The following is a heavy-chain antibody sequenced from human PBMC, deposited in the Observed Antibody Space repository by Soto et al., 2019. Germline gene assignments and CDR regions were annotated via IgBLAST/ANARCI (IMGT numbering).Heavy chain of an antibody. V-gene: IGHV3-23*01. D-gene: IGHD6-6*01. CDR2: ISGSGGST. CDR1: GFTFSSYA. CDR3: AKRGSSGPVLRSWFDP. Sequence: HPGGSLRLSCAASGFTFSSYAMSWVRQAPGKGLEWVSAISGSGGSTYYADSVKGRFTISRDNSKNTLYLQMNSLRAEDTAVYYCAKRGSSGPVLRSWFDPWGQGTLVTVSS. J-gene: IGHJ5*02.